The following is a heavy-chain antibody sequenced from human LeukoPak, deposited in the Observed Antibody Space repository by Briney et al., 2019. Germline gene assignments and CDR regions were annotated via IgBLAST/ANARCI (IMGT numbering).Heavy chain of an antibody. Sequence: ASVKVSCKASGYTFTTYYVHWVRQAPGQGLEWMGIINPRGASTRYAQKFQGRVTMTRDMSTSTVYMELSSLRSEGTAVYYCAREYSACSGTSCFSNYYFDYWGQGTLVTVSS. CDR3: AREYSACSGTSCFSNYYFDY. CDR2: INPRGAST. CDR1: GYTFTTYY. D-gene: IGHD2-15*01. V-gene: IGHV1-46*01. J-gene: IGHJ4*02.